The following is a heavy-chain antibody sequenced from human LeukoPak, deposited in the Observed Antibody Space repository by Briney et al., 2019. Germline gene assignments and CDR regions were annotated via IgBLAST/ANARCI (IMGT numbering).Heavy chain of an antibody. CDR3: ASRGVRANYYDSSGQDY. CDR2: IIPIFGTA. Sequence: SVKVSCKASGGTFSSYAISWVRQAPGQGLEWLGGIIPIFGTANYAQKFQGRVTITADESTSTAYMELSSLRSEDTAVYYCASRGVRANYYDSSGQDYWGQGTLVTVSS. CDR1: GGTFSSYA. J-gene: IGHJ4*02. V-gene: IGHV1-69*01. D-gene: IGHD3-22*01.